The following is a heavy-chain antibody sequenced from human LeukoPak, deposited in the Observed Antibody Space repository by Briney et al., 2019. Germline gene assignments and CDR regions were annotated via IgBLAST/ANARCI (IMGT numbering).Heavy chain of an antibody. D-gene: IGHD6-13*01. J-gene: IGHJ4*02. Sequence: GGSLRLSCAVSGFTFSNVWMSWVRQAPGKGLEWVSTISGNGDYTYYADSVKGRFTISRDNSKNTLYLQMSSLRADDTAVYYCAKRGIAAAASFDYWGQGTLVSVSS. CDR2: ISGNGDYT. V-gene: IGHV3-23*01. CDR1: GFTFSNVW. CDR3: AKRGIAAAASFDY.